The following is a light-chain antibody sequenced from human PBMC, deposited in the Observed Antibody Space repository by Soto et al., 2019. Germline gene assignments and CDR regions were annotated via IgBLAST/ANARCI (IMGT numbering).Light chain of an antibody. CDR3: SSYTSSSTYVV. CDR1: SSDVGGYNY. CDR2: DVS. V-gene: IGLV2-14*01. J-gene: IGLJ2*01. Sequence: QSALTQPASVSGSPGQSITISCTGTSSDVGGYNYVSWYQQHPGKAPKLMIYDVSNRPSGVSNRFSGSKSGNTASLTISGLQAEDEADYYWSSYTSSSTYVVLGGGTKLTVL.